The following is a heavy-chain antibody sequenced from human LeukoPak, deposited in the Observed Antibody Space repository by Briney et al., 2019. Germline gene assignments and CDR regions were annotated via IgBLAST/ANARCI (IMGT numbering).Heavy chain of an antibody. D-gene: IGHD2-15*01. Sequence: SETLSLTCAVYGGSFSGYYWSWIRQPPGKGLEWIGEINHSGSTNYNPSLKSRVTISVDTSKNQCPLKLSSLTAADTAVYYCASPRSVRGGRSSGGMDGWGQGTTVTLSS. CDR3: ASPRSVRGGRSSGGMDG. V-gene: IGHV4-34*01. CDR2: INHSGST. CDR1: GGSFSGYY. J-gene: IGHJ6*02.